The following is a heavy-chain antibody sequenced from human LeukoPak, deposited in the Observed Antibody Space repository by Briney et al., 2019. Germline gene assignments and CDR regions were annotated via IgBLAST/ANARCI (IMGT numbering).Heavy chain of an antibody. Sequence: GGSLRLSCAASGFTFSSYWMSWVRQAPGKGLEWVANIKQDGSEKYYVDSVKGRFTISRDNAKNSLYLQMNSLRAEDTAIYYCAKLTSGWYGHAFDIWGQGTMVTVSS. CDR1: GFTFSSYW. CDR3: AKLTSGWYGHAFDI. CDR2: IKQDGSEK. V-gene: IGHV3-7*03. J-gene: IGHJ3*02. D-gene: IGHD6-13*01.